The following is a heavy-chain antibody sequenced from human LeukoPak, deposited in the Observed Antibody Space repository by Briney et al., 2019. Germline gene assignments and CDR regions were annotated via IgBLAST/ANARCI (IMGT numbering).Heavy chain of an antibody. Sequence: PGGSLRLSCAASGFTFSSYNMNWVRQAPGKGLEWVSYISSSSSTIYYADSVKGRFTISRDNAKNSLYLQMNSLRAEDTAVYYCARDRAVADYWGQGTLVTVSS. CDR3: ARDRAVADY. CDR1: GFTFSSYN. CDR2: ISSSSSTI. J-gene: IGHJ4*02. V-gene: IGHV3-48*01. D-gene: IGHD6-19*01.